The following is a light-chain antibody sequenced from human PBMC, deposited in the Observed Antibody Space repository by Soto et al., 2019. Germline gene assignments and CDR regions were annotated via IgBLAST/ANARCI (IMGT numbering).Light chain of an antibody. J-gene: IGKJ2*01. CDR1: QSISTW. V-gene: IGKV1-5*03. CDR2: KAS. Sequence: DIQMTQSPATLSASVGDRVTITCRASQSISTWLAWYHQKPGKAPKLLICKASSLEIWVPPRFSVSGSGTEITLTCRSLHPEYFSTYYCQPYNSYPYICGQGTKLEI. CDR3: QPYNSYPYI.